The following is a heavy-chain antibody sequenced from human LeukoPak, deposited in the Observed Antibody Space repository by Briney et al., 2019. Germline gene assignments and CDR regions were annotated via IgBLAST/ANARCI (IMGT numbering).Heavy chain of an antibody. CDR2: ISSSATTI. D-gene: IGHD3-10*01. CDR1: GFTFSDYY. J-gene: IGHJ3*02. Sequence: PGGSLRLSCAASGFTFSDYYMNWIRQAPGKGLEWLSYISSSATTIYADSVKGRFTISRDNAKNSLYLQMNTLRAEDTAVYYCARDYSPSSGSHYYDAFDIWGQGTMVTVSS. CDR3: ARDYSPSSGSHYYDAFDI. V-gene: IGHV3-11*04.